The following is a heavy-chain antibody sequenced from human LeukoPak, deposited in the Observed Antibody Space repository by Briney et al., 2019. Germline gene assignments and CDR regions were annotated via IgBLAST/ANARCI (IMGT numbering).Heavy chain of an antibody. D-gene: IGHD3-3*01. CDR1: GFTVSNNY. CDR3: ASRTRDYYYYGMDV. V-gene: IGHV3-66*01. Sequence: PGGSLRLSCAASGFTVSNNYMTXXRQAPGKGLEXXXLIYSGGGTYYADSVKGRFTISRDKSKNTLYLQMNSLRAEDTAVYYCASRTRDYYYYGMDVWGQGTTVTVSS. J-gene: IGHJ6*02. CDR2: IYSGGGT.